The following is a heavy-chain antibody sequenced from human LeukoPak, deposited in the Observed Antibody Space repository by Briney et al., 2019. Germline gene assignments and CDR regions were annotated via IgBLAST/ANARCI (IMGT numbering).Heavy chain of an antibody. Sequence: SETLSLTCTVSGGSISSGSYYWSWIRQPAGKGLEWIGRIYTSGSTNYNPSLKSRVTISVDTSKNQFSLKLSSVTAADTAVYYCARGESGFGEFRYYYYYMDVWGKGTTVTVSS. D-gene: IGHD3-10*01. CDR1: GGSISSGSYY. V-gene: IGHV4-61*02. CDR3: ARGESGFGEFRYYYYYMDV. CDR2: IYTSGST. J-gene: IGHJ6*03.